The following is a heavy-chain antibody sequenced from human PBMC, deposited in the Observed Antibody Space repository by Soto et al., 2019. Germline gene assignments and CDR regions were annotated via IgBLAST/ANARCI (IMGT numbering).Heavy chain of an antibody. Sequence: SETLSLTCTVSGGSISSYYWSWIRQPPGKGLEWIGYIYYSGSTNYNPSLKSRVTISVDTSKNQFSLKLSSVTAADTAVYYCARDLAARPYWFDPWGQGTLVTVSS. V-gene: IGHV4-59*01. CDR3: ARDLAARPYWFDP. CDR1: GGSISSYY. CDR2: IYYSGST. J-gene: IGHJ5*02. D-gene: IGHD6-6*01.